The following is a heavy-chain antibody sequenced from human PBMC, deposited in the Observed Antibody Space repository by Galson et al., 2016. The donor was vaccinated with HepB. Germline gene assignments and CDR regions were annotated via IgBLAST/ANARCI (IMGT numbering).Heavy chain of an antibody. Sequence: SLRLSCAASGFTFDDHAMHWVRHAPGKGREWVAGINWNSGTVFYADSVKGRFTISRDNYKNSVYLQMDTLSVEDTAFYFCARDPYQWLSKYYFDYWGQGALVTVSS. CDR3: ARDPYQWLSKYYFDY. D-gene: IGHD2-2*01. CDR2: INWNSGTV. J-gene: IGHJ4*02. CDR1: GFTFDDHA. V-gene: IGHV3-9*01.